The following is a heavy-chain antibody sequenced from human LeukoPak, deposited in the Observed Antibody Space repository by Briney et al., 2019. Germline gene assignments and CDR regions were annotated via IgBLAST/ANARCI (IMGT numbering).Heavy chain of an antibody. Sequence: GGSLRLSCAASGITFSNAWMSWVRQAPGKGLEWVGRIKSKTDGGTTDYAAPVKGRFTISRDDSKNTLYLQMNSLKTEDTAVYYCTTVRCSSTSCQPWGQGTLVTVSS. CDR2: IKSKTDGGTT. V-gene: IGHV3-15*01. J-gene: IGHJ4*02. D-gene: IGHD2-2*01. CDR3: TTVRCSSTSCQP. CDR1: GITFSNAW.